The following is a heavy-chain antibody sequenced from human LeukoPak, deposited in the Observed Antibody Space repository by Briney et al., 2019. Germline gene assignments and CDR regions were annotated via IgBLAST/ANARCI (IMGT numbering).Heavy chain of an antibody. J-gene: IGHJ4*02. Sequence: GGSLRLSCTASGFTLSSYNINWVRQAPGKGLEWVSSISSSSSYIYHADSVKGRFTISRDNAKNSLYLQMDSLRVDDTAVYYCAKGSLDGWLVTYRYFDNWGQGTLVTVSS. CDR3: AKGSLDGWLVTYRYFDN. D-gene: IGHD6-19*01. CDR2: ISSSSSYI. CDR1: GFTLSSYN. V-gene: IGHV3-21*04.